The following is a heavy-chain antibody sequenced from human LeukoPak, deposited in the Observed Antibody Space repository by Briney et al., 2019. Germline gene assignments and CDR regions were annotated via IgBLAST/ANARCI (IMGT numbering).Heavy chain of an antibody. CDR1: GFTFSNYA. Sequence: GGSLRPSCAASGFTFSNYAMNWVRQAPGKGLEWVSTISGSGGTTYYADSVKGRFTISRDNSKNTVFLQMSSLRAEDTAVYSCAKEGSNGGSGDHFDYSGARTLVTVSS. J-gene: IGHJ4*02. V-gene: IGHV3-23*01. CDR2: ISGSGGTT. CDR3: AKEGSNGGSGDHFDY. D-gene: IGHD3-10*01.